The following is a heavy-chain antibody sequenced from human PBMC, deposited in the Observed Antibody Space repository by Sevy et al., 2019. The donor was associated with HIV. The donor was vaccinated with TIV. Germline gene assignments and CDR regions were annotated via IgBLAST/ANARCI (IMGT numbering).Heavy chain of an antibody. CDR3: ARDVRWYCSSTSCYVFDY. J-gene: IGHJ4*02. Sequence: GGSLRLSCAASGFTFTTYAMSWVRQAPGKGLEWVSAISGSGDSTYYADSVKGRFTVSRDNSKNTLYLQMNSLRAEDTAVYYCARDVRWYCSSTSCYVFDYWGQVTLVTVSS. D-gene: IGHD2-2*01. CDR2: ISGSGDST. CDR1: GFTFTTYA. V-gene: IGHV3-23*01.